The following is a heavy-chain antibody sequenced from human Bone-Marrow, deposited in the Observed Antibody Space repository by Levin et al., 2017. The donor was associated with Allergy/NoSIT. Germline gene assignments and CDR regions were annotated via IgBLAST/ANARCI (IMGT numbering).Heavy chain of an antibody. CDR3: ASEDWSRFQY. Sequence: GESLKISCAASGFTFTHAWMNWVRQAPGKGLEWVGRIKRKTDGGTTDYAAPVKGRFSMSRDDSKNTVYLQMNSLKTEDTAVYYCASEDWSRFQYWGQGALVTVSS. J-gene: IGHJ4*02. CDR2: IKRKTDGGTT. V-gene: IGHV3-15*01. D-gene: IGHD3/OR15-3a*01. CDR1: GFTFTHAW.